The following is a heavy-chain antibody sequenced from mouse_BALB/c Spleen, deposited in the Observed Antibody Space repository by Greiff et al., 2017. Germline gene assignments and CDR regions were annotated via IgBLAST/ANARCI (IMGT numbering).Heavy chain of an antibody. CDR1: GFTFSSYT. CDR2: ISNGGGST. D-gene: IGHD1-2*01. J-gene: IGHJ3*01. CDR3: ARDYGYPFAY. V-gene: IGHV5-12-2*01. Sequence: DVQLVESGGGLVQPGGSLKLSCAASGFTFSSYTMSWVRQTPEKRLEWVAYISNGGGSTYYPDTVKGRFTISRDNAKNTLYLQMSSLKSEDTAMYYCARDYGYPFAYWGQGTLVTVSA.